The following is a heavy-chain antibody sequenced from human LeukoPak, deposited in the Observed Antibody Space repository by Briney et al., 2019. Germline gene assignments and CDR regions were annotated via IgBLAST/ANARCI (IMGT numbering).Heavy chain of an antibody. V-gene: IGHV3-48*03. CDR3: AELGITMIGGV. Sequence: GGSLRLSCAASGFTFSSYEMNWVRQAPGKGLEWVSYISSSGSTIYYADSVKGRFTISRDNAKNSLYLQMNSLRAEDTAVYYCAELGITMIGGVWGKGTTVTMSS. D-gene: IGHD3-10*02. CDR2: ISSSGSTI. J-gene: IGHJ6*04. CDR1: GFTFSSYE.